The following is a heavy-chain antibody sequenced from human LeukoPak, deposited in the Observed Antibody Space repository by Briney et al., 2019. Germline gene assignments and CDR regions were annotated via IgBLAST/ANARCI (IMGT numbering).Heavy chain of an antibody. V-gene: IGHV3-7*02. CDR2: IKQDGSET. CDR3: ARAQWRRPDY. CDR1: EFTFSGYW. J-gene: IGHJ4*02. Sequence: GGSLRLSCAASEFTFSGYWMSWFRQAPGKGLEWVATIKQDGSETDYVDSVKGRFTISRDNAKNSLYLQMSSLRIEDTAVYYCARAQWRRPDYWGQGTLVTVSS. D-gene: IGHD5-12*01.